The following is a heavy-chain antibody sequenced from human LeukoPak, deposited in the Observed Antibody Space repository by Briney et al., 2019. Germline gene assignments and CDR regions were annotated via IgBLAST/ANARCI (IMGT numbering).Heavy chain of an antibody. CDR1: GYSFASYW. Sequence: GESLKISCKGSGYSFASYWIGWVRQMPGKGPEWMGIIYPGDSDTRYSPSFRGQVTISADRSISTAYLQWSSLKASDTAMYYCAGDSSGHNYFDPWGQGTLVTVSS. J-gene: IGHJ5*02. CDR3: AGDSSGHNYFDP. CDR2: IYPGDSDT. D-gene: IGHD3-22*01. V-gene: IGHV5-51*01.